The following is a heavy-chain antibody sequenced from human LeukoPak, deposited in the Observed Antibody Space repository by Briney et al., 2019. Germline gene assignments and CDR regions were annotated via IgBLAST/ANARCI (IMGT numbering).Heavy chain of an antibody. D-gene: IGHD5-24*01. CDR1: GGSISSGSYY. J-gene: IGHJ3*02. Sequence: PSQTLSLTCTVSGGSISSGSYYWSWLRQPAGKGLEWIGRIYTSGSTNYNPSLKSRVTISVDTSKNQFSLKLSSVTAADTAVYDCARVGGEMATIGYGTFDIWGQGTMVTVSS. CDR2: IYTSGST. V-gene: IGHV4-61*02. CDR3: ARVGGEMATIGYGTFDI.